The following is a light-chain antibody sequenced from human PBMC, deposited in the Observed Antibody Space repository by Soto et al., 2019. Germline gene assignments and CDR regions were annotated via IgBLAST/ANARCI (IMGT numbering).Light chain of an antibody. J-gene: IGKJ2*01. Sequence: EIVLTQSPGTLSLSPGDRATLSCRASQSVTSSYLAWFQQKPGQAPRLLIYEASSRATGIPDRFSGSGSGTDSTLTINRLEPEDFAVYSCHQYGSSPLTFGQGTKLEIK. CDR2: EAS. CDR3: HQYGSSPLT. V-gene: IGKV3-20*01. CDR1: QSVTSSY.